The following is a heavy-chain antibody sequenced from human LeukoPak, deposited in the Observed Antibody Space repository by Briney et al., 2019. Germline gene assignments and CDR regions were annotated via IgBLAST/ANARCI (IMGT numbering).Heavy chain of an antibody. D-gene: IGHD2-15*01. Sequence: GGSLRLSCAASGFTFSSYSMNWVRQAPGKGLEWVSSISSSSSYIYYADSVKGRFTISRDNAKNSLYLQMNSLRAEDTAVYYCARETGSQYCSGGSCYSFNYYFDYWGQGTLVTVSS. CDR3: ARETGSQYCSGGSCYSFNYYFDY. CDR1: GFTFSSYS. J-gene: IGHJ4*02. CDR2: ISSSSSYI. V-gene: IGHV3-21*01.